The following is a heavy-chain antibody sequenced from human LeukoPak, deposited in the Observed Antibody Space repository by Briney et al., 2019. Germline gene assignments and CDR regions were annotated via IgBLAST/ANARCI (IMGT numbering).Heavy chain of an antibody. CDR1: GVSVSTSH. D-gene: IGHD2/OR15-2a*01. CDR2: LSYTGKT. CDR3: SEGYFEPFDH. V-gene: IGHV4-59*02. Sequence: SETLSLTCNVSGVSVSTSHWNWIRQRPGKGLEWIGCLSYTGKTDYNPSPKSRVSISLGSSNNHFSLKLTSVTAADTAVYYCSEGYFEPFDHRGQGILVTVSS. J-gene: IGHJ4*02.